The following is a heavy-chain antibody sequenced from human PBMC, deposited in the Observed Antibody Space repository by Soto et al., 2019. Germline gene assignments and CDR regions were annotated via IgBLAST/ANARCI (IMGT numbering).Heavy chain of an antibody. V-gene: IGHV4-39*01. D-gene: IGHD3-22*01. CDR3: ARHCRDDSSGYYYPNWFDP. J-gene: IGHJ5*02. Sequence: PSETLSLTCTVSGGSISSSSYYWGWIRQPPGKGLEWIGSIYYSGSTYYNPSLKSRVTISVDTSKNHFSLKLSSVTAADTAVYYCARHCRDDSSGYYYPNWFDPWGQGTLVTVSS. CDR2: IYYSGST. CDR1: GGSISSSSYY.